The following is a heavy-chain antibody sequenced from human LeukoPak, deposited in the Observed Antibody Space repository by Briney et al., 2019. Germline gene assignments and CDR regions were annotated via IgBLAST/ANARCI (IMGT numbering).Heavy chain of an antibody. CDR2: IYPGDSDT. D-gene: IGHD3-10*01. CDR3: ARPGTYYYGSGSYWDAFDI. J-gene: IGHJ3*02. Sequence: LGESLKISCKGSGYSFTSYWIGWVRQMPGKGLEWMGIIYPGDSDTRYSPSFQGQVTISADKSISTAYLQWGSLKASDTAMYYCARPGTYYYGSGSYWDAFDIWGQGTMVTVSS. CDR1: GYSFTSYW. V-gene: IGHV5-51*01.